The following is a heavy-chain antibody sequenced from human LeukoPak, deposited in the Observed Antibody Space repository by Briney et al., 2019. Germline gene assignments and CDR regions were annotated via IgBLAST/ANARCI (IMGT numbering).Heavy chain of an antibody. CDR2: INNDGSST. V-gene: IGHV3-74*01. D-gene: IGHD3-22*01. Sequence: PGGSLRLSCAASGFTFSSYLMHWVRQAPGKGPVWVSRINNDGSSTRYADSVKGRFTISRDNAKDTLYLQMTSLRAEDTAVYYCARSHYYDSSGSFYYYYGLDVWGQGTTVTVSS. J-gene: IGHJ6*02. CDR1: GFTFSSYL. CDR3: ARSHYYDSSGSFYYYYGLDV.